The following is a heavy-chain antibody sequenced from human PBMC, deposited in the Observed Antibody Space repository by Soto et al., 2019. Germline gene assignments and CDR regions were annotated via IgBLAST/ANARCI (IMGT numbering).Heavy chain of an antibody. V-gene: IGHV1-8*01. D-gene: IGHD3-22*01. CDR2: SNPNSGST. CDR3: TRVSFDVFLLFPFDL. J-gene: IGHJ4*02. CDR1: GYSFTSYD. Sequence: QVQLVQSGAEVKKPGASVRVSCKASGYSFTSYDVNWVRQASGQGLEWMGWSNPNSGSTVYAQKFQGRVTMTTDTSINTAYMELSSLRPDDTAIYFCTRVSFDVFLLFPFDLWGQGTEVTVSS.